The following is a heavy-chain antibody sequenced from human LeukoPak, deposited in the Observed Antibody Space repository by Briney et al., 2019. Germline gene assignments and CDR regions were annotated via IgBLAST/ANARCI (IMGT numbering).Heavy chain of an antibody. Sequence: PAGSLRLSCSASGFTCDNYRMSWIRHAPGKGLKWVSTVNADGGNTYYADSVKGRFTISRDNSKSTLILQMNSLRVEDTALYYCTKRVKYGGTWDHFADWGQGTLVTVSS. J-gene: IGHJ4*02. V-gene: IGHV3-23*01. CDR1: GFTCDNYR. D-gene: IGHD1-26*01. CDR2: VNADGGNT. CDR3: TKRVKYGGTWDHFAD.